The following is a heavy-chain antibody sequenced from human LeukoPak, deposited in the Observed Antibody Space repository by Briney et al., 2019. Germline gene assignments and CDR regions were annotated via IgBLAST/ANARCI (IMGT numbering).Heavy chain of an antibody. CDR2: INPSGGST. CDR3: ARATHGGNFDY. CDR1: GYTFTSYY. V-gene: IGHV1-46*01. Sequence: ASVEVSCKASGYTFTSYYMHWVRQAPGQGLEWMGIINPSGGSTSYAQKFQGRVTMTRDTSTSTVYMELSSLRSEDTAVYYCARATHGGNFDYWGQGTLVTVSS. J-gene: IGHJ4*02. D-gene: IGHD4-23*01.